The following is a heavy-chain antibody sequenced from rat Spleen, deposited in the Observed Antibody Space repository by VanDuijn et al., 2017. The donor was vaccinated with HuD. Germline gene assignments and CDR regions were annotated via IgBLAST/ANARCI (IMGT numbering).Heavy chain of an antibody. CDR1: GFTFSDYN. Sequence: EVQLVESGGGLVQPGRSLKLSCAASGFTFSDYNMAWVRQAPKKGLEWVATISYDGSSTYYRDSVKGRFTISRDTAKSTLYLQMDSLRSEDTATYYCTRYNNYYWYFDFWGPGTMVTVSS. J-gene: IGHJ1*01. CDR2: ISYDGSST. V-gene: IGHV5-7*01. CDR3: TRYNNYYWYFDF. D-gene: IGHD1-10*01.